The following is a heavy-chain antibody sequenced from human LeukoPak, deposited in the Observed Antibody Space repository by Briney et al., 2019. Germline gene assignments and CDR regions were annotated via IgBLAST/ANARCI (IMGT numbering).Heavy chain of an antibody. J-gene: IGHJ4*02. CDR1: GGSISSYY. CDR3: ARVLWFGGPSEDDY. D-gene: IGHD3-10*01. CDR2: IYYSGST. Sequence: PSETLSLTCTVSGGSISSYYWSWIRQPPGKGLEWIGYIYYSGSTNYNPSLKSRVTISVDTSKNQFSLKLSSVTAADTAVYYCARVLWFGGPSEDDYWGQGTLVTVSS. V-gene: IGHV4-59*01.